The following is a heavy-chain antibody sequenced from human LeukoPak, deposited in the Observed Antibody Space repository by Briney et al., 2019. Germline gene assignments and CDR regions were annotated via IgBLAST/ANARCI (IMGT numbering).Heavy chain of an antibody. CDR3: ARAVRSGSSRGVFDY. J-gene: IGHJ4*02. D-gene: IGHD1-26*01. V-gene: IGHV4-30-4*07. CDR2: IYYSGST. CDR1: GGSISSGGYS. Sequence: SETLSLTCAVSGGSISSGGYSWSWIRQPPGKGLEWIGYIYYSGSTYYNPSLKSRVTISVDTSKNQFSLKLSSVTAADTAVYYCARAVRSGSSRGVFDYWGQGTLVTVSS.